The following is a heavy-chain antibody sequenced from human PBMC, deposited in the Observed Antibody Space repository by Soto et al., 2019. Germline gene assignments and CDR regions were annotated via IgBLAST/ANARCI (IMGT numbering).Heavy chain of an antibody. V-gene: IGHV3-11*06. CDR3: ARNSQDYSNFDY. Sequence: GGSLRLSCAASGFTFSDYYMSWIRQAPGKGLEWVSYISSSSSYTNYADSVKGRFTISRDNAKNSLYLQRNSLRAEDTAVYYCARNSQDYSNFDYWGQGTLVTVSS. CDR2: ISSSSSYT. CDR1: GFTFSDYY. D-gene: IGHD4-4*01. J-gene: IGHJ4*02.